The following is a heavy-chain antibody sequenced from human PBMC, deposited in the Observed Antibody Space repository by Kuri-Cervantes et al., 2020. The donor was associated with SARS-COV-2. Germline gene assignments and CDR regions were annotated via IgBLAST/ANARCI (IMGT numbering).Heavy chain of an antibody. CDR3: ARELTNWGSGGSAYDAFDI. V-gene: IGHV4-59*12. Sequence: GSLRLSCTASGGSISSYYWSWIRQPPGKGLEWIGYIYYSGSTNYNPSLKSRVTISVDTSKNQFSLKLSSVTAADTAVYYCARELTNWGSGGSAYDAFDIWGQGTVVTVSS. CDR2: IYYSGST. D-gene: IGHD7-27*01. J-gene: IGHJ3*02. CDR1: GGSISSYY.